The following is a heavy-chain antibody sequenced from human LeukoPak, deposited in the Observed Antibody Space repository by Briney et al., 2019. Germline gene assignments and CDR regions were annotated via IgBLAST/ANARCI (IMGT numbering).Heavy chain of an antibody. CDR2: IIPIFGTA. D-gene: IGHD3-10*01. CDR3: ARTATMVRGVIGRGDWFDP. CDR1: GYTFTDYY. J-gene: IGHJ5*02. Sequence: SVKVSCTASGYTFTDYYIHWVRQAPGQGLEWMGGIIPIFGTANYAQKFQGRVTITADKSTSTAYMELSSLRSEDTAVYYCARTATMVRGVIGRGDWFDPWGQGTLVTVSS. V-gene: IGHV1-69*06.